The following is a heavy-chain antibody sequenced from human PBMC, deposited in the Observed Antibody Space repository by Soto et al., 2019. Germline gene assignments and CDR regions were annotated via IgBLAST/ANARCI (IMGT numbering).Heavy chain of an antibody. V-gene: IGHV4-39*01. CDR3: ARWHLYYFDY. CDR1: RGSISSGTNY. CDR2: IYYSGST. Sequence: SETLSLTCTVSRGSISSGTNYWAWIRQPPGKGLEWIANIYYSGSTFYNPSLKSRVTISLDTSKNQFSLKLRSVTAADTAVYYCARWHLYYFDYWGQGTLVTVSS. J-gene: IGHJ4*02.